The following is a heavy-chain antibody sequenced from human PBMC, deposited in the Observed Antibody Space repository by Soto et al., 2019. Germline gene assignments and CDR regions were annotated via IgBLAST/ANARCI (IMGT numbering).Heavy chain of an antibody. V-gene: IGHV3-23*01. CDR3: VKPDCTSPTCDKKLEN. J-gene: IGHJ1*01. CDR1: GFTFSNYA. CDR2: ISGAGYAI. D-gene: IGHD2-2*01. Sequence: AGGSLRLSCEASGFTFSNYAMSWVRQAPGKGPEWVAAISGAGYAIFYADSVKGRFTISRDNSKSTLYLQMNSLSAEDTAVYYCVKPDCTSPTCDKKLENWGQGTLVTVSS.